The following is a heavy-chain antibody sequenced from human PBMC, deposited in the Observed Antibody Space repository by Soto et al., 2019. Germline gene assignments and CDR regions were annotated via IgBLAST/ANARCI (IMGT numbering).Heavy chain of an antibody. CDR2: IYYSGST. CDR1: GGSVSSGDYY. CDR3: ATESSGSSPFHFDF. D-gene: IGHD3-22*01. V-gene: IGHV4-30-4*01. Sequence: SETLSLTCTVSGGSVSSGDYYWSWIRPPPGKDLEWIGYIYYSGSTYFAPSLKSRVSMAIDTSENQFSLKLSSVTAADTAIYYCATESSGSSPFHFDFWGRGVLVTVSS. J-gene: IGHJ4*02.